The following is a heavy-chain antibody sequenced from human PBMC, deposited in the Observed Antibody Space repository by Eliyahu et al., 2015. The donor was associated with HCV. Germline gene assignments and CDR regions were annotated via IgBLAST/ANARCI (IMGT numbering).Heavy chain of an antibody. Sequence: QLQLQESGPGLVKPSETLSLTXTVSGXSIXSSSYYWGXIXQPPGKGLXWIGTVYYSGSTYYNPSLKSRVTISVDTSKNQFSLRLTSVTAADTAVYYCARHSGIAVAGPTLDYWGQGTLVTVSS. CDR1: GXSIXSSSYY. CDR2: VYYSGST. J-gene: IGHJ4*02. CDR3: ARHSGIAVAGPTLDY. D-gene: IGHD6-19*01. V-gene: IGHV4-39*01.